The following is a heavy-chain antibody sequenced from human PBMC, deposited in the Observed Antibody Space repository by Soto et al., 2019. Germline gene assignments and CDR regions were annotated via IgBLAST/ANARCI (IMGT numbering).Heavy chain of an antibody. Sequence: QVQLQESGPGLVKPSQTLSLTCTVSGGSISSGGYYWSWIRHHPGKGLEWIGYIYYIGSTYYNPSLRSRVTISVDTPKTQFSLKLSSVTAADTAVYYCASLYCSGGSCYASDSWGQGTLVTVSS. CDR3: ASLYCSGGSCYASDS. D-gene: IGHD2-15*01. CDR2: IYYIGST. CDR1: GGSISSGGYY. V-gene: IGHV4-31*03. J-gene: IGHJ4*02.